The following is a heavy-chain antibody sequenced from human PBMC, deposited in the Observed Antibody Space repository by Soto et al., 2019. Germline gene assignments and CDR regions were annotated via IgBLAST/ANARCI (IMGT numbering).Heavy chain of an antibody. D-gene: IGHD6-13*01. J-gene: IGHJ4*02. V-gene: IGHV4-59*01. Sequence: SETLSLTCTVSGGSMSNYCWTWIRQAPGKGLEWLGYIHYSGTTSFFPSYSPSLRCRVTISEDTSKNQFSLTLLSVTTADTAVYFCAAGEASSRNLAPYYLDFWGQGTLVTVSS. CDR3: AAGEASSRNLAPYYLDF. CDR1: GGSMSNYC. CDR2: IHYSGTT.